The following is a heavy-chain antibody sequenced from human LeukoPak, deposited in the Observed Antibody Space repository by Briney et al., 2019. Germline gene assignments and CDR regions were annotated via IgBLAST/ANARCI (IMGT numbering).Heavy chain of an antibody. J-gene: IGHJ4*02. V-gene: IGHV3-9*01. CDR2: ISWNSGSI. CDR1: GFTFSSYA. D-gene: IGHD2-2*01. Sequence: GGSLRLSCAASGFTFSSYAMHWVRQAPGKGLEWVSGISWNSGSIGYADSVKGRFTISRGNAKNSLYLQVNSLRAEDTALYYCAKEGDCSSTSCAFFDYWGQGTLVTVSS. CDR3: AKEGDCSSTSCAFFDY.